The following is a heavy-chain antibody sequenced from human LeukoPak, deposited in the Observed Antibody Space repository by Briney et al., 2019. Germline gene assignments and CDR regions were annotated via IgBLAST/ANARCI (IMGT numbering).Heavy chain of an antibody. CDR3: ARVGYCGGGSCLYYFAY. CDR2: IYHSGNT. D-gene: IGHD2-15*01. V-gene: IGHV4-30-2*01. J-gene: IGHJ4*02. CDR1: GGSISSGGYS. Sequence: SQTLSLTCAVSGGSISSGGYSWSWIRQPPGKGLEWIGYIYHSGNTYYNPSLQSRVTISLDGSNNQFSLKLTSVTAADTAVYYCARVGYCGGGSCLYYFAYWGQGTLVIVSS.